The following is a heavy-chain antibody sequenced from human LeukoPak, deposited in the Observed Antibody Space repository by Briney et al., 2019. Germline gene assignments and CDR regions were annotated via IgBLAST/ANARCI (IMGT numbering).Heavy chain of an antibody. Sequence: ASVKVSCKASGYTFSGYYVHWVRQAPGQGLEWMGRINPNGDVTNYAQNFQGWVTLTRDTSISAACMELSRLRSDDTAVYYCATGDYFDFWGQGTLVTVSS. CDR1: GYTFSGYY. CDR3: ATGDYFDF. CDR2: INPNGDVT. V-gene: IGHV1-2*04. J-gene: IGHJ4*02.